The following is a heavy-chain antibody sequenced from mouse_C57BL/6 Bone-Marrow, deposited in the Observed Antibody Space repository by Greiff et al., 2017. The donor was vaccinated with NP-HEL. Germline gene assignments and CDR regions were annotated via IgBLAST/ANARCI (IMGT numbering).Heavy chain of an antibody. Sequence: QVQLKESGAELVKPGASVKLSCTASGFNFTDYYMHWVKQRTEQGLEWIGEIDPSDSYTNYNQKFKGKSTLTVDKSSSTAYMQLSSLTSEDSAVYYCARYSKTGRYYFDYWGQGTTLTVSS. CDR1: GFNFTDYY. CDR2: IDPSDSYT. D-gene: IGHD4-1*01. J-gene: IGHJ2*01. V-gene: IGHV1-69*01. CDR3: ARYSKTGRYYFDY.